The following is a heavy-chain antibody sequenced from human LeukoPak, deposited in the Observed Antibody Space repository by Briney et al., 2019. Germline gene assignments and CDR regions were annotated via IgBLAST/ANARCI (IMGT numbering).Heavy chain of an antibody. CDR3: ATESGYCSSTSCYTKDY. J-gene: IGHJ4*02. CDR2: ISSSSSTI. Sequence: GGSLRLSCAASGFTFSSYSMNWVRQAPGKGLEWVSYISSSSSTIYYADSVKGRFTISRDNAKNSLYLQMNSLRAEDTAVYYCATESGYCSSTSCYTKDYWGQGTLVTVSS. CDR1: GFTFSSYS. D-gene: IGHD2-2*02. V-gene: IGHV3-48*01.